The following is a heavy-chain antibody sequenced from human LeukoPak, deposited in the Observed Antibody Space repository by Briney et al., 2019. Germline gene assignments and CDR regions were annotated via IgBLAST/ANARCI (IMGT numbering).Heavy chain of an antibody. CDR2: FRYDGSNK. D-gene: IGHD5-18*01. Sequence: GGSLESSCEAPGFTSGSYGRNWAGKPPAKGLGWGAFFRYDGSNKYYADSVKGRFTISRDNSKNTLYLQMNSLRAEDTAVYYCAKELDTAMDPQYYFDYWGQGTLVTVSS. CDR1: GFTSGSYG. J-gene: IGHJ4*02. CDR3: AKELDTAMDPQYYFDY. V-gene: IGHV3-30*02.